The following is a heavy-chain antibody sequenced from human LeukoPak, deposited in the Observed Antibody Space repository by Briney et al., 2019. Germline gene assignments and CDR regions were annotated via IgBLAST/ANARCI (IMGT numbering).Heavy chain of an antibody. Sequence: GGSLRLSCAASGFTFSDYYMSWIRQAPGKGLEWVSYAHSVKGRFTISRDNAKNSLYLQMNSLRAEDTAVYYCARGGYSFDYLGQGTLVAVSS. CDR1: GFTFSDYY. V-gene: IGHV3-11*01. D-gene: IGHD5-18*01. CDR3: ARGGYSFDY. J-gene: IGHJ4*02.